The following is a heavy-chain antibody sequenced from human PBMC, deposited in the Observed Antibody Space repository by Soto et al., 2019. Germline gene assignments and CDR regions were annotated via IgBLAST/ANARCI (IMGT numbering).Heavy chain of an antibody. CDR1: GFTFSTYA. V-gene: IGHV3-23*01. Sequence: EVQLLESGGGLVQPGGSLRLSCAASGFTFSTYAMNWVRQAPGNGLEWVSAISGSGGSIHYADSVKGRFTISRDNSKNTQYLQMNSLRDEDTDAYHRVKGYWKGDVWGQEPKVTVYS. CDR2: ISGSGGSI. J-gene: IGHJ6*02. CDR3: VKGYWKGDV. D-gene: IGHD1-1*01.